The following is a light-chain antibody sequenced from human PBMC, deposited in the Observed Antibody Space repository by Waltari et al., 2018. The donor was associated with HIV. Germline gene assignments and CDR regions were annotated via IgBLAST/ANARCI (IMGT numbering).Light chain of an antibody. CDR2: DVS. J-gene: IGLJ2*01. V-gene: IGLV2-14*01. CDR3: SSYTSSSTLVV. CDR1: SSDVGGYNY. Sequence: QSALTQPASVSGSPGQSITISCTGTSSDVGGYNYVSWYQQHPGKAPKLMIYDVSNRPSGVSNVFSGSKSGNTASLTISGLQAEDEADYYCSSYTSSSTLVVFGGGTKLTVL.